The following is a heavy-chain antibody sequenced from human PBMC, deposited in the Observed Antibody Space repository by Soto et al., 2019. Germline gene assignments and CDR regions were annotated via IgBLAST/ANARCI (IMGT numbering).Heavy chain of an antibody. CDR3: ANVRFLEWLDNYYFDY. V-gene: IGHV1-69*02. CDR1: GGTFSSYT. Sequence: SVKVSCKASGGTFSSYTISWVRQAPGQGLEWMGRIIPILGIANYAQKFQGRVTITADKSTSTAYMELSSLRSEDTAVYYCANVRFLEWLDNYYFDYWGQGTLVTSPQ. CDR2: IIPILGIA. J-gene: IGHJ4*02. D-gene: IGHD3-3*01.